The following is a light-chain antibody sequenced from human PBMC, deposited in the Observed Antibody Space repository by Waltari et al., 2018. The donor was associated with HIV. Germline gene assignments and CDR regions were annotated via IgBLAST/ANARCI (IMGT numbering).Light chain of an antibody. CDR3: AAWDDSLRGV. J-gene: IGLJ2*01. CDR1: SSNIESNY. Sequence: QSVLTQPPSASGTPGQRVTISCSGSSSNIESNYVYWYQQLPGTAPKLLIYRNNQRPSGVADRCAGSKSGTAASLASSGLRSEDEAEYYCAAWDDSLRGVFGGGTKLTVL. CDR2: RNN. V-gene: IGLV1-47*01.